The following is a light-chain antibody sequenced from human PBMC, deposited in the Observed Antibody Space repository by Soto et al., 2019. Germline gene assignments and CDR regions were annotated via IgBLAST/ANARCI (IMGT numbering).Light chain of an antibody. CDR3: SSYTSSSTYVV. Sequence: QSALTHPASVSGSPGQSITISCTGTSSEVGGYKYVSWYQQHPGTAPKLMIYDVRNRPSGVSNRFSGSKSGNTASLTISGLQAEDEADYYCSSYTSSSTYVVFGGGTKLTVL. J-gene: IGLJ2*01. V-gene: IGLV2-14*01. CDR1: SSEVGGYKY. CDR2: DVR.